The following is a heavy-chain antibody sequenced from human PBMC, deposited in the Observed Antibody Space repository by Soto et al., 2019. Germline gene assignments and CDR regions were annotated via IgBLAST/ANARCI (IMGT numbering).Heavy chain of an antibody. V-gene: IGHV4-31*03. CDR3: ERRVGWLKGAFDF. J-gene: IGHJ4*02. D-gene: IGHD3-3*01. CDR2: IYYSGST. Sequence: SETLSLTCTVSGGSMSSGGYYWSWIRQHPGKGLERIGYIYYSGSTYYNPSLKSRVTISVDTSKNQFSLKLSSVTAADTAVYYCERRVGWLKGAFDFWGQGTLVTVSS. CDR1: GGSMSSGGYY.